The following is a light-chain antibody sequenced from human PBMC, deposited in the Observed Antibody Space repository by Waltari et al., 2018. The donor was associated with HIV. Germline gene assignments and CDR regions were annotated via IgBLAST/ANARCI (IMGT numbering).Light chain of an antibody. CDR3: QSYDDNLEGV. CDR1: SSNIGAGYA. CDR2: DDT. V-gene: IGLV1-40*01. Sequence: QSVLTQPPSVSGAPGQRVTISCTGRSSNIGAGYAVHWYQQVPGTAPRLLIYDDTNRPSGVPERFSGSRSGTSASLAITGLQVEDEADYYCQSYDDNLEGVFGGGTKVTVL. J-gene: IGLJ2*01.